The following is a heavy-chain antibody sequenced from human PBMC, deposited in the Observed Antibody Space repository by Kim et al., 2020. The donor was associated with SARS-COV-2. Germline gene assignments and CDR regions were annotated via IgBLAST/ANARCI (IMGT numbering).Heavy chain of an antibody. CDR3: ARPLGICSSTSCYRKPFDY. D-gene: IGHD2-2*02. V-gene: IGHV3-30*04. CDR1: GFTFSSYA. Sequence: GGSLRLSCAASGFTFSSYAMHWVRQAPGKGLEWVAVISYDGSNKYYPDSVKGRFTISRDNSKNTLYLQMNSLRAEDTAVYYCARPLGICSSTSCYRKPFDYWGQGTLVTVSS. J-gene: IGHJ4*02. CDR2: ISYDGSNK.